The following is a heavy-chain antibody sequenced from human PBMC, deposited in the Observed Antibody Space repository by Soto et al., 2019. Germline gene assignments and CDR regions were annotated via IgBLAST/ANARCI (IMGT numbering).Heavy chain of an antibody. CDR2: IYDSESA. CDR1: GESISSGGYY. V-gene: IGHV4-31*03. J-gene: IGHJ4*02. D-gene: IGHD6-6*01. CDR3: VRASSSSSAADY. Sequence: QVQLQESGPGLVKASQTLSLICNVSGESISSGGYYWSWIRHHPGKGLEWIGYIYDSESAYYNPSLKSRVTISMDTSKNHFAMKLSSVTAADTAVYYCVRASSSSSAADYWGQGTLVTVSS.